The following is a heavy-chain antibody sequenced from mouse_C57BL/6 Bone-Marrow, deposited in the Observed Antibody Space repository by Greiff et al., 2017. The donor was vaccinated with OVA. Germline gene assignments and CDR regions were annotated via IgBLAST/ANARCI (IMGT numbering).Heavy chain of an antibody. J-gene: IGHJ2*01. CDR3: AKHSDYGSSSGYFDD. CDR2: FHPYNDDT. D-gene: IGHD1-1*01. Sequence: VQLQQSGAELVKPGASVKMSCKASGYTFTTYPIEWMKQNHGKSLEWIGNFHPYNDDTKYNEKFKGKATLTVEKSSSTVYLELSRLTSDDSAVYYCAKHSDYGSSSGYFDDWGKGTTLTVSS. V-gene: IGHV1-47*01. CDR1: GYTFTTYP.